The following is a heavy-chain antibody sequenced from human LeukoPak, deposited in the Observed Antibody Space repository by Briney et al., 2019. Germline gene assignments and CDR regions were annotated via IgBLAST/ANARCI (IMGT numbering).Heavy chain of an antibody. D-gene: IGHD3-22*01. CDR2: IQNDGSVT. Sequence: GSLRLSCAASGFTFSYHWMHWVRQAPGKGLVWVSRIQNDGSVTTYADSVKGRFTISRDNTKNTLHLQMNSLRAEDTAVYYCARGAEYFYDSSGLLDCWGQGIMVTVSS. J-gene: IGHJ4*02. CDR1: GFTFSYHW. CDR3: ARGAEYFYDSSGLLDC. V-gene: IGHV3-74*01.